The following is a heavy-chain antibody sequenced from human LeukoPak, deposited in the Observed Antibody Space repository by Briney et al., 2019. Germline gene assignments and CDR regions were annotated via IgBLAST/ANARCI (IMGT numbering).Heavy chain of an antibody. D-gene: IGHD6-19*01. Sequence: SETLSLTCTVSGGSISSYYWSWIRQPPGKGLEWIGYIYYSGSTNHNPSLRSRVTISVDTSNSQFSLKLGSVTVADTAVYYCVRRDSSGWNYFDSWGQGALVTVSS. V-gene: IGHV4-59*08. CDR3: VRRDSSGWNYFDS. CDR1: GGSISSYY. CDR2: IYYSGST. J-gene: IGHJ4*02.